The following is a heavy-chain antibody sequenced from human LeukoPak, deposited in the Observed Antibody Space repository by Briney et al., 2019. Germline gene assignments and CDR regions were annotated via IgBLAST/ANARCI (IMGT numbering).Heavy chain of an antibody. CDR3: ARQGVVAASDFDY. CDR2: AYYSGST. J-gene: IGHJ4*02. CDR1: GGSISSYY. V-gene: IGHV4-59*08. D-gene: IGHD2-15*01. Sequence: SETLSLTCTVSGGSISSYYWSWIRQPPGKGLEWVGYAYYSGSTNYNPSLKSRVTISVDTSKNQFSLKLSSVTAADTAVYYCARQGVVAASDFDYWGQGTLVTVSS.